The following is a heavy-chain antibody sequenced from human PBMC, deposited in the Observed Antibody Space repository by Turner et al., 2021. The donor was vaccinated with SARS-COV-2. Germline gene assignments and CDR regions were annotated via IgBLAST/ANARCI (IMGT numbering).Heavy chain of an antibody. J-gene: IGHJ6*02. CDR1: RGSISSSTYY. CDR3: ARLMDTAMDYYGMDV. V-gene: IGHV4-39*01. D-gene: IGHD5-18*01. CDR2: IYYSGIT. Sequence: QLQEPRPGPRRPSESMSLPCPFPRGSISSSTYYWGWIRQPAGKGLEWIGHIYYSGITYYDPSLKSRVTISVDTSKNQFSLELSSVTAADTAVYYCARLMDTAMDYYGMDVWGQGTTVTVSS.